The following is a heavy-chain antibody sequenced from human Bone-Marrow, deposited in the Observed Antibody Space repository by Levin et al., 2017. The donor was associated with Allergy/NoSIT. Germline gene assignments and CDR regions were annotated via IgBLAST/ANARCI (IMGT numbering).Heavy chain of an antibody. D-gene: IGHD6-19*01. V-gene: IGHV3-48*03. Sequence: GESLKISCAASGFTFSSYEMNWVRQAPGKGLEWVSYISSSGSTIYYADSVKGRFTISRDNAKNSLYLQMNSLRAEDTAVYYCARDGLRIAVADNYYYYGMDVWGQGTTVTVSS. CDR1: GFTFSSYE. CDR2: ISSSGSTI. J-gene: IGHJ6*02. CDR3: ARDGLRIAVADNYYYYGMDV.